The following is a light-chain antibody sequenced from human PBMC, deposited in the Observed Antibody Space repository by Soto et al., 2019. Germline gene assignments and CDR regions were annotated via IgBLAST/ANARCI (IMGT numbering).Light chain of an antibody. J-gene: IGKJ2*01. CDR3: QQSYNSPHT. CDR1: QSIVTY. Sequence: DIQMTQSPSSLSASIGDRVTITCRASQSIVTYLNWYHQKPGTAPKLLINAASTLQSGVSSRFSVSGSGTDFTLTISSLQPEDSATYYCQQSYNSPHTFGQGTKLEI. CDR2: AAS. V-gene: IGKV1-39*01.